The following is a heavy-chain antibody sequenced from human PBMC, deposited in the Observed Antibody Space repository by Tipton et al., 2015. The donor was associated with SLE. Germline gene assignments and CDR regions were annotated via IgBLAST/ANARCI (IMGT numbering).Heavy chain of an antibody. CDR2: IRSKAYGGTT. CDR3: TTEMRWELPNAFDI. V-gene: IGHV3-49*03. J-gene: IGHJ3*02. D-gene: IGHD1-26*01. Sequence: SLRLSCTASGFTFGDYAMSWFRQAPGKGLEWVGFIRSKAYGGTTDYAAPVKGRFTISRDDSKNTLYLQMNSLKTEDTAVYYCTTEMRWELPNAFDIWGQGTMVTVSS. CDR1: GFTFGDYA.